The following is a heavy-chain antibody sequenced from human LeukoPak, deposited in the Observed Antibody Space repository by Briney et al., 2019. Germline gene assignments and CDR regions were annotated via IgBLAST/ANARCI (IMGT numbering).Heavy chain of an antibody. D-gene: IGHD6-19*01. Sequence: GGSLRLSCAASGFTFSSYSMNWVRQAPGKGLEWVAYISSSTGTIYYADSVKGRFTISRDNARNSLYLQMNSLRAEDTAVYYCTTDLAGDPRYFDYWGQGTLVTVSS. CDR2: ISSSTGTI. J-gene: IGHJ4*02. CDR1: GFTFSSYS. V-gene: IGHV3-48*04. CDR3: TTDLAGDPRYFDY.